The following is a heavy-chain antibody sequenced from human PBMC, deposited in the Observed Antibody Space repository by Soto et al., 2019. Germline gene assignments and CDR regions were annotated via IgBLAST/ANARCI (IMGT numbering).Heavy chain of an antibody. V-gene: IGHV5-51*01. J-gene: IGHJ4*02. CDR3: ARLPGIVAPGTVFLDN. CDR2: IYPGDSDT. Sequence: GESLKISCKASGYRFTSSWIGWVRQMPGKGLEWMGIIYPGDSDTRYRPSFQGQVTISADKSSSTAYLQWNSLQASDTAMYYCARLPGIVAPGTVFLDNWGKGTMVTSPQ. D-gene: IGHD1-1*01. CDR1: GYRFTSSW.